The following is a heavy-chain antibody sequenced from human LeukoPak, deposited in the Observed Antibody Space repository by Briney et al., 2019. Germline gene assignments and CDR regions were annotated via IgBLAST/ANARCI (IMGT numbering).Heavy chain of an antibody. CDR1: GGSFSGYY. D-gene: IGHD3-3*01. CDR3: ARLSNYDFWSGYYTNNWFDP. CDR2: INHSGST. J-gene: IGHJ5*02. Sequence: PSETLSLTCAVYGGSFSGYYWSWIRQPPGKGLEWIGEINHSGSTNYNPSLKSRVTISVDTSKDQFSLKLSSVTAADTAVYYCARLSNYDFWSGYYTNNWFDPWGQGTLVTVSS. V-gene: IGHV4-34*01.